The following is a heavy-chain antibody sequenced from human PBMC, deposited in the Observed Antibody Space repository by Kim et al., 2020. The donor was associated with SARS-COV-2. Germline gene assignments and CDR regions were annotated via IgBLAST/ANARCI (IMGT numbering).Heavy chain of an antibody. CDR3: ARENPYYYDGGWFDP. D-gene: IGHD3-22*01. J-gene: IGHJ5*02. CDR1: GFTFSSYA. Sequence: GGSLRLSCAASGFTFSSYAMHWVRQAPGKGLEWVAVISYDGSNKYYADSVKGRFTISRDNSKNTLYLQMNSLRAEDTAVYYCARENPYYYDGGWFDPWG. CDR2: ISYDGSNK. V-gene: IGHV3-30*04.